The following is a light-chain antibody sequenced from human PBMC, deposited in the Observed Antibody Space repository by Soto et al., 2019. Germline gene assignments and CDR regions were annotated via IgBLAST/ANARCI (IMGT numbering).Light chain of an antibody. CDR3: QQYGSAGT. Sequence: EIVLTQSPGTLYLSPGERATLSCRASQSVRNNYLAWYQQKPGLAPRLLIYGASNRATGIPDRFSGSGSGTDFTLTISRLEPEDFAVYYCQQYGSAGTFGQGTKVDI. V-gene: IGKV3-20*01. CDR1: QSVRNNY. J-gene: IGKJ1*01. CDR2: GAS.